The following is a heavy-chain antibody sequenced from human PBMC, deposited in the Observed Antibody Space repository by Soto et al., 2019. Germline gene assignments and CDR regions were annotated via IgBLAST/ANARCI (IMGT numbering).Heavy chain of an antibody. D-gene: IGHD2-8*01. J-gene: IGHJ6*02. V-gene: IGHV4-39*01. CDR1: GGSISSSSYY. Sequence: PSETLSLTCTVSGGSISSSSYYWGWIRQPPGKGLEWIGSIHYSGSTYYNPSLQSRVTISVDTSKNQFSLKLSSVTAADTAVYYCSRNGVSRLDYYGMDVWGLGTTVTVSS. CDR2: IHYSGST. CDR3: SRNGVSRLDYYGMDV.